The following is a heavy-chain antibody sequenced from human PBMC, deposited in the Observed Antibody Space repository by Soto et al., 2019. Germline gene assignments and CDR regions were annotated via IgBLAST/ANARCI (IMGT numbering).Heavy chain of an antibody. D-gene: IGHD4-17*01. J-gene: IGHJ3*02. CDR3: VRARNGDYADAFDI. V-gene: IGHV3-11*01. CDR1: GFTFSDYY. Sequence: GGSLRLSCAASGFTFSDYYMSWIRQAPGKGLEWVSYISSSGSTIYYADSVKGRFTISRDNAKNSLYLQMNSLRAEDTAVYYCVRARNGDYADAFDIWGQGTMVTVSS. CDR2: ISSSGSTI.